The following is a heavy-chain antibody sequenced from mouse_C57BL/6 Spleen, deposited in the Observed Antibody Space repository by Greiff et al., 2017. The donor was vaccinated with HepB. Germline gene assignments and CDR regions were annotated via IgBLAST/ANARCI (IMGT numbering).Heavy chain of an antibody. Sequence: EVQLQQSGPVLVKPGASVKMSCKASGYTFTDYYMNWVKQSHGKSLEWIGVINPYNGGTSYNQKFKGKATLTVDKSASTAYMELNSLTSEDSAVYYCARGNYGNYGDWYFDVWGTRTTVNVSS. CDR3: ARGNYGNYGDWYFDV. CDR1: GYTFTDYY. D-gene: IGHD2-1*01. CDR2: INPYNGGT. J-gene: IGHJ1*03. V-gene: IGHV1-19*01.